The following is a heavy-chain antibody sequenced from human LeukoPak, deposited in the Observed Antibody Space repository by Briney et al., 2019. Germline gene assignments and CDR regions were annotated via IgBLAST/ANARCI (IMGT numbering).Heavy chain of an antibody. J-gene: IGHJ4*02. V-gene: IGHV1-69*13. CDR2: IIPIFGTA. CDR3: ARGEQVGATLSYFDY. Sequence: SVKVSCKASGGTFSSYAISWVRQAPGQGLEWMGGIIPIFGTANYAQKFQGRVTITADESTSTAYMELSSLRSEDTAVYYCARGEQVGATLSYFDYWGQGTLVTVSS. D-gene: IGHD1-26*01. CDR1: GGTFSSYA.